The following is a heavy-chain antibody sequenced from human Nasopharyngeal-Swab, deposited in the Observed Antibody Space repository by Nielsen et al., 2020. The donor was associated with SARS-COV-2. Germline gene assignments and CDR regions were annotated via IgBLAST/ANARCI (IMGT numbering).Heavy chain of an antibody. CDR1: GGSISSSSYY. Sequence: LRLSCTVSGGSISSSSYYWSWIRQHPGKGLEWIGYIYYSGSTYYNPSLKSRVTISVDTSKNQFSLKLSSVTAADTAVYYCARVGSWFGLYYFDYWGQGTLVTVSS. D-gene: IGHD3-10*01. V-gene: IGHV4-31*03. J-gene: IGHJ4*02. CDR2: IYYSGST. CDR3: ARVGSWFGLYYFDY.